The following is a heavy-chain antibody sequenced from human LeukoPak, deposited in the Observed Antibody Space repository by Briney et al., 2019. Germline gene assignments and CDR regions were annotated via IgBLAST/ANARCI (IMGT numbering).Heavy chain of an antibody. Sequence: SETLSLTCTVSGGSVSSGSYYWSWIRQPPGKGLEWIGYIYYRGSTNYNPSLKNRVTISVDTSKNQFSLKLSSVTAADTAVYYCASGGPYYYGSGSYPHWGQGTLVTVSS. V-gene: IGHV4-61*01. CDR2: IYYRGST. D-gene: IGHD3-10*01. CDR3: ASGGPYYYGSGSYPH. J-gene: IGHJ4*02. CDR1: GGSVSSGSYY.